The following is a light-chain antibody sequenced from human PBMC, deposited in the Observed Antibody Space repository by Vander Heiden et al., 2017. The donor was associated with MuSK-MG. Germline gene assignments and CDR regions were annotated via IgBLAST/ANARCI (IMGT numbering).Light chain of an antibody. J-gene: IGKJ1*01. Sequence: IVLTQSPYSLAVSLGERATINCKSSQSVLHSSNNKNYLAWFQQKPGQPPKLLIYGPSTRESGVPDRFSGSGTGTDFTLTISSLQAEDVAVYYCQQYYSIPWTFGQGTKVEIK. CDR1: QSVLHSSNNKNY. CDR2: GPS. CDR3: QQYYSIPWT. V-gene: IGKV4-1*01.